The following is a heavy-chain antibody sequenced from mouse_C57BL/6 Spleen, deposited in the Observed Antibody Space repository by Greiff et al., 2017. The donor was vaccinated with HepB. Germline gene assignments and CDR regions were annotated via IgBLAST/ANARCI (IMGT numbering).Heavy chain of an antibody. CDR3: ARTYDYEDAMDY. V-gene: IGHV1-19*01. CDR1: GYTFTDYY. J-gene: IGHJ4*01. Sequence: VQLKQSGPVLVKPGASVKMSCKASGYTFTDYYMNWVKQSHGKSLEWIGVINPYNGGTSYNQKFKGKATLTVDKSSSTAYMELNSLTSEDSAFYYCARTYDYEDAMDYWGQGTSVTVSS. D-gene: IGHD2-4*01. CDR2: INPYNGGT.